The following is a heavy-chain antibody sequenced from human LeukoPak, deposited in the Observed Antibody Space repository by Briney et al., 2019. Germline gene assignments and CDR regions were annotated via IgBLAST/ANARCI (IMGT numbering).Heavy chain of an antibody. V-gene: IGHV4-34*01. D-gene: IGHD1-26*01. Sequence: SETLSLTCAVYGGSFSGYYWSWIRQPPGKGLEWIGEINHSGSTNYNPSLKSRVTISVDTSKNQFSLKLTSVTAADTAVYYCASTPRGSYYYFDYWGRGTLVTVSS. CDR3: ASTPRGSYYYFDY. CDR1: GGSFSGYY. CDR2: INHSGST. J-gene: IGHJ4*02.